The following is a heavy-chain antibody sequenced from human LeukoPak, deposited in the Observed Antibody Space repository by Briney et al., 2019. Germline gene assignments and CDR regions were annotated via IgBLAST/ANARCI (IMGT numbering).Heavy chain of an antibody. CDR1: GGSFSGYY. CDR2: INHSGST. V-gene: IGHV4-34*01. Sequence: SETLSLTCAVYGGSFSGYYWSWIRQPPGKGLEWIGEINHSGSTNYNPSLKSRVTISVDTSKNQFSLKLSSVTAADTAVYYCATYDSSGYYYYFQHWGQGTLVTVSS. D-gene: IGHD3-22*01. J-gene: IGHJ1*01. CDR3: ATYDSSGYYYYFQH.